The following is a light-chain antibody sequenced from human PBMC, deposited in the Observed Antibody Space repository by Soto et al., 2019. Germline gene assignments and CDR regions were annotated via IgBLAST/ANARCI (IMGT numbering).Light chain of an antibody. J-gene: IGKJ3*01. V-gene: IGKV3-20*01. CDR3: QHYGSSFT. CDR2: AAS. CDR1: QGVNSTY. Sequence: IVLTQSPVTLSLSPGERATLSCRASQGVNSTYVAWYQQKPGQAPRLLIYAASIRATGIPDRFSGSGSGIDFILTISRLEPEDFVVYYCQHYGSSFTFGPGTKVDIK.